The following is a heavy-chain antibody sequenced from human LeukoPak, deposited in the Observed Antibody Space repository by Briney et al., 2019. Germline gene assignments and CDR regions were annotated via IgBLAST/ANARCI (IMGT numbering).Heavy chain of an antibody. CDR3: ARRIYGSGNFIRD. J-gene: IGHJ4*02. Sequence: SETLSLTCTVSGYSISSGYFWGWMRPPPGKGLEWIGSIYQSETAHYNPSLKSRVTMSVDTSKNQFSLKLNSVTAADTAVYYCARRIYGSGNFIRDWGQGTLVTVSS. V-gene: IGHV4-38-2*02. CDR1: GYSISSGYF. CDR2: IYQSETA. D-gene: IGHD3-10*01.